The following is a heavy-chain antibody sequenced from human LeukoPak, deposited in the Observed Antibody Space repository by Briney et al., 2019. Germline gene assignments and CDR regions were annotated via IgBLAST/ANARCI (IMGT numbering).Heavy chain of an antibody. CDR3: ARGRYYYYGMDV. CDR2: INHSGST. J-gene: IGHJ6*02. Sequence: PSETLSLTCAVYGGSSSGYYWSWIRQPPGKGLEWIGEINHSGSTNYNPSLKSRVTTSVDTSKNQFSLKLSSVTAADTAVYYCARGRYYYYGMDVWGQGTTVTVSS. V-gene: IGHV4-34*01. CDR1: GGSSSGYY.